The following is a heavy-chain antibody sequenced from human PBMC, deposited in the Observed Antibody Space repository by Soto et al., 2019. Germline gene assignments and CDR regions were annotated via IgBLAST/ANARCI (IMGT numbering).Heavy chain of an antibody. Sequence: LRVSCAASGFIFASYGMHWVRQAPGKGLEWMALILHDGSAEYYADSVKGRFTISRDNSKNTLYLQMNRLTAEDTAVYYCARSRDGYSFYFYYGMDGWGQGTTVTVSS. CDR2: ILHDGSAE. J-gene: IGHJ6*02. D-gene: IGHD4-4*01. CDR1: GFIFASYG. CDR3: ARSRDGYSFYFYYGMDG. V-gene: IGHV3-30*03.